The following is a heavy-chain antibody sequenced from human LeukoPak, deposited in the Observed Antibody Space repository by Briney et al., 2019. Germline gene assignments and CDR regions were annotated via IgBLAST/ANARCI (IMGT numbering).Heavy chain of an antibody. Sequence: SETLSLTCAVYGGSFTGYSWSWIRQSPGKGLEWIGEINHSGSTNYNPSLKSRVTISVDTSKNQFSLKLSSVTAADMAVYYCARQSIVGATTGFDYWGQGTLVTVSS. D-gene: IGHD1-26*01. CDR2: INHSGST. CDR3: ARQSIVGATTGFDY. J-gene: IGHJ4*02. CDR1: GGSFTGYS. V-gene: IGHV4-34*01.